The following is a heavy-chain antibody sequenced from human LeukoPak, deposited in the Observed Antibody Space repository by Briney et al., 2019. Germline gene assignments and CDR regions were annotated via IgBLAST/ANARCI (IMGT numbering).Heavy chain of an antibody. V-gene: IGHV3-9*01. D-gene: IGHD3-3*01. Sequence: GRSLRLSCAASGFTFDDYAMHWVRQAPGKGLEWVSGIRWNSGSIGYADSVKGRFTISRDNAKNSLYLQMNSLRAEDTALYYCAKDRVTIFGVVPGGVAYGMDVWGQGTTVTVSS. J-gene: IGHJ6*02. CDR2: IRWNSGSI. CDR1: GFTFDDYA. CDR3: AKDRVTIFGVVPGGVAYGMDV.